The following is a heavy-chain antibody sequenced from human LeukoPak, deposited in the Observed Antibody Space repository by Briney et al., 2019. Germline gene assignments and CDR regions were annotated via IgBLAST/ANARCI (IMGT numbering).Heavy chain of an antibody. CDR2: YKGNT. CDR3: ARHSSSSTLDY. Sequence: ASVKVSCTASGYTYSGHYMHWVRQAPGQGLEWMGYKGNTNFAQKLQGRVTMTTDTSTSTAYVELRSLTSDDTAVYYCARHSSSSTLDYWGQGTLVTVSS. CDR1: GYTYSGHY. D-gene: IGHD6-6*01. V-gene: IGHV1-18*04. J-gene: IGHJ4*02.